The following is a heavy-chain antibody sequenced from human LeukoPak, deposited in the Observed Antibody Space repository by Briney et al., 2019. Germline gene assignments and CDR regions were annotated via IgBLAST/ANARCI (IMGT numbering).Heavy chain of an antibody. CDR1: GFTFSSYW. Sequence: GGSLRLSCAASGFTFSSYWMSWVRQAPGKGLEWVANIKQDGSEKYYVDSVKGRFTISGDNAKNSLYLQMNSLRAEDTAVYYCARSPRSPLYYDYVWGSNGFDYWGQGTLVTVSS. V-gene: IGHV3-7*03. CDR2: IKQDGSEK. J-gene: IGHJ4*02. CDR3: ARSPRSPLYYDYVWGSNGFDY. D-gene: IGHD3-16*01.